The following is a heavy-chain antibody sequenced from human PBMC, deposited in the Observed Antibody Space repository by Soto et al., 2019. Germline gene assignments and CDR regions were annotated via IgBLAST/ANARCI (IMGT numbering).Heavy chain of an antibody. D-gene: IGHD3-22*01. CDR1: GFTFSSYG. CDR3: ARDQRLDAFDI. V-gene: IGHV3-33*01. Sequence: GGSLRLSCAASGFTFSSYGMHWVRQAPGKGLEWVAVIWYDGSNKYYADSVKGRFTISRDNSKNTLYLQMNSLRAEDTAVYYCARDQRLDAFDIWGQGTMVTVSS. J-gene: IGHJ3*02. CDR2: IWYDGSNK.